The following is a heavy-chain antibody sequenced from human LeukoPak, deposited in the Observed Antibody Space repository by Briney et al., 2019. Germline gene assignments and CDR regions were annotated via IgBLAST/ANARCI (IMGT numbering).Heavy chain of an antibody. J-gene: IGHJ3*02. Sequence: SVKVSCKASGGTFSSYAISWVRQAPGQGLEWMGGIIPIFGTANYAQKFQGRVTITADESTSTAYMELSSLRSEDTAVYYCARDGPGYSSSWSDGAFDIWGQGTMVTVSS. CDR2: IIPIFGTA. V-gene: IGHV1-69*13. CDR3: ARDGPGYSSSWSDGAFDI. D-gene: IGHD6-13*01. CDR1: GGTFSSYA.